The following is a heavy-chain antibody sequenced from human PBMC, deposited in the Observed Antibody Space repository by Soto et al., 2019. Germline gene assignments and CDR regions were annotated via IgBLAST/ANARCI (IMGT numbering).Heavy chain of an antibody. CDR3: AKDISAWQSHLYYYGMDV. CDR1: GFTFDDYA. Sequence: LRLSCAASGFTFDDYAMHWVRQAPGKGLEWVSLISWDGGSTYYADSVKGRFTISRDNSKNSLYLQMNSLRAEDTALYYCAKDISAWQSHLYYYGMDVWGQGTTVTVSS. CDR2: ISWDGGST. V-gene: IGHV3-43D*04. J-gene: IGHJ6*02.